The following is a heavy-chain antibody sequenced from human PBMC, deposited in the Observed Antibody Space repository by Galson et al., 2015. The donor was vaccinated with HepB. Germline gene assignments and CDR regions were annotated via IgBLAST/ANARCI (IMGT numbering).Heavy chain of an antibody. CDR1: GFSFSNYW. V-gene: IGHV3-7*03. J-gene: IGHJ4*02. D-gene: IGHD6-13*01. Sequence: SLRLSCATSGFSFSNYWMSWVRQAPGKGLEWVANINQDGSRKNFVDSVKGRFTISRDIAKNSVFPQMNSLRVEDTALYYRATDPFSRTAYWGQGTLVTVSS. CDR3: ATDPFSRTAY. CDR2: INQDGSRK.